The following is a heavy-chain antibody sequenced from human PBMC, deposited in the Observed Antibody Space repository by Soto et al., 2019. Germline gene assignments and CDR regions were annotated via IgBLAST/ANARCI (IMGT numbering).Heavy chain of an antibody. CDR2: VRNIAYGETT. D-gene: IGHD6-13*01. Sequence: PGGSLRLSCTTSGFSFVDYAMSWFRLAPGKGLEWVGIVRNIAYGETTGYATSVRGRFIVSRDNSKSIAYLQMNSLTSEDTAVYYCARYTYTSRYSYYGMDVWGQGTTVTVSS. CDR1: GFSFVDYA. J-gene: IGHJ6*02. V-gene: IGHV3-49*03. CDR3: ARYTYTSRYSYYGMDV.